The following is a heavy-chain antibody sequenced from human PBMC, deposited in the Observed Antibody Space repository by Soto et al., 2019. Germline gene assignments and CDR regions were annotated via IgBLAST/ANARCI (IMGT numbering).Heavy chain of an antibody. J-gene: IGHJ4*02. CDR2: IYHSVST. CDR3: ARGYDFLSGYYARFDS. V-gene: IGHV4-59*01. CDR1: GVSISSYY. Sequence: PSETPSLTCSVSGVSISSYYSSWIRQPPGQRLEWIAYIYHSVSTNFNPSLKSRVTISVDTSKNQFSLKLSFVTAADTAVYYCARGYDFLSGYYARFDSWGQGTLVTISS. D-gene: IGHD3-3*01.